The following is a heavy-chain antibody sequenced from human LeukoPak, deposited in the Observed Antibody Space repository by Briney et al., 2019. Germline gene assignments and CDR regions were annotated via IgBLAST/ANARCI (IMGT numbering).Heavy chain of an antibody. D-gene: IGHD6-19*01. CDR2: ISVSGGST. CDR1: GFTFSSFA. Sequence: PGGSLRLSCAASGFTFSSFAMSWVRQAPGKGLEWVSAISVSGGSTYYAESVKGRFTISRDNSKNTLYLQMNNLRVEDTAVYYCAKLRDSSGWRFDYWGQGTLVTVSS. V-gene: IGHV3-23*01. CDR3: AKLRDSSGWRFDY. J-gene: IGHJ4*02.